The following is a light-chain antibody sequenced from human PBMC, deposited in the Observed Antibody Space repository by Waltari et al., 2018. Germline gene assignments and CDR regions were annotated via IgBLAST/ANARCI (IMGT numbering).Light chain of an antibody. J-gene: IGKJ4*01. Sequence: EIVLTQSPATLSLSPGERATLSCRASQSVSNHLAWYQQKPGQSPRRLIYDASNRATGIPARFSGSGSGTDFTLTIGSLEPEDFAVYYCQQRSNWPPGSFGGGTKVEIK. CDR1: QSVSNH. V-gene: IGKV3-11*01. CDR3: QQRSNWPPGS. CDR2: DAS.